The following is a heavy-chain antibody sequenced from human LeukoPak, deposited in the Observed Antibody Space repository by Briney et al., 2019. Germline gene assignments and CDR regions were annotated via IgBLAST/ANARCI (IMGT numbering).Heavy chain of an antibody. V-gene: IGHV3-48*01. D-gene: IGHD2-8*01. Sequence: GGSLRLSCAASGFTFSSYSMNWVRQAPGKGLEWVSYISSSSSTIYYADSVKGRFTISRDNAKNSLYLQMNSLRAEDTAVYYCARAPMLYGKWPGYWGQGTLVTVSS. J-gene: IGHJ4*02. CDR3: ARAPMLYGKWPGY. CDR1: GFTFSSYS. CDR2: ISSSSSTI.